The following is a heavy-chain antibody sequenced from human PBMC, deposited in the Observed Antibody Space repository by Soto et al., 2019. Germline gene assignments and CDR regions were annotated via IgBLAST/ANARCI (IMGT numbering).Heavy chain of an antibody. J-gene: IGHJ4*02. CDR1: GFTLSNYG. V-gene: IGHV3-33*05. CDR2: ISDDGTNK. Sequence: PGGSLRLSCAVYGFTLSNYGMHWVRQAPGKGLEWVALISDDGTNKYFVDSVKGRFTISRDNAENSLFLQMNSLRAEDTAVYYCASEVQLWLAFWGQGTLVTVSS. D-gene: IGHD5-18*01. CDR3: ASEVQLWLAF.